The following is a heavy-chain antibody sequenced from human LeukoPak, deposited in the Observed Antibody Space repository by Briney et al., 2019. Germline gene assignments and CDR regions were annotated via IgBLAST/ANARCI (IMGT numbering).Heavy chain of an antibody. CDR1: GFTFSVSA. D-gene: IGHD3-22*01. J-gene: IGHJ4*02. Sequence: PGESLKLSCAASGFTFSVSAMHWVRQPPGKGLEWVGRIRGKANSYATTYAASVKGRFTISRDDSKNTTYLQMNSLKSEDTAVYYCTTDRSGWAYWGQGTLVTVSS. V-gene: IGHV3-73*01. CDR2: IRGKANSYAT. CDR3: TTDRSGWAY.